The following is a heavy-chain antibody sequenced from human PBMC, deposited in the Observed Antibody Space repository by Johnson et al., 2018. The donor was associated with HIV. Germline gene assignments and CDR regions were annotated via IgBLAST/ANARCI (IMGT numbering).Heavy chain of an antibody. CDR1: GFTFSSYW. CDR3: AKDMTAYYNFWSGYDQAFDI. Sequence: VQLVESGGGLVQPGGSLRLSCAASGFTFSSYWMSWVRQAPGKGLEWVANIKQDGSEKYYVDSVKGRFTISRDNAKNSLYLQMNSLRAEDTAVYYCAKDMTAYYNFWSGYDQAFDIWGQGTMVTVSS. V-gene: IGHV3-7*01. D-gene: IGHD3-3*01. J-gene: IGHJ3*02. CDR2: IKQDGSEK.